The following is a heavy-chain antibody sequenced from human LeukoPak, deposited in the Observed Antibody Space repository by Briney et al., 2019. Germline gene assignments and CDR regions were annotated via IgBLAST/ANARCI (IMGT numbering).Heavy chain of an antibody. J-gene: IGHJ4*02. D-gene: IGHD6-13*01. Sequence: PSETLSLTCTVSGGSISSSSYYWGWIRQPPGKGLEWIGSIYYSGSTYYNPSLKSRVTISVDTSKNQFSLKLSSVTAADTAVYYCASIAAAGVYYFDYWGQGTLVTVSS. CDR2: IYYSGST. CDR1: GGSISSSSYY. V-gene: IGHV4-39*01. CDR3: ASIAAAGVYYFDY.